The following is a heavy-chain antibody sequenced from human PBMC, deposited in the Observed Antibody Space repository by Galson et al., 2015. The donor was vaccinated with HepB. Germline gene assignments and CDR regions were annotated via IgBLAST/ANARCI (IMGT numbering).Heavy chain of an antibody. CDR3: ARGLGGSSYEDGDNWFDP. CDR2: IDWDDDK. V-gene: IGHV2-70*01. Sequence: PALVKPTQTLTLTCTFSGFSLSTSGMCVSWIRQPPGKALEWLALIDWDDDKYYSTSLKTRLTISKDTSKNQVVLTMTNMDPVDTATYYCARGLGGSSYEDGDNWFDPWGQGTLVTVSS. D-gene: IGHD5-18*01. J-gene: IGHJ5*02. CDR1: GFSLSTSGMC.